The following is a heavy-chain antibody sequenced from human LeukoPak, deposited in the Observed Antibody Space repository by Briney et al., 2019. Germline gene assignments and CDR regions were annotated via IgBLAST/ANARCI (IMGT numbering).Heavy chain of an antibody. CDR3: ARDLDSWSDNHCFDY. CDR2: MNPNSGNT. V-gene: IGHV1-8*03. D-gene: IGHD1-1*01. J-gene: IGHJ4*02. CDR1: GYTFTSYD. Sequence: GASVKVSCKASGYTFTSYDINWVRQATGQGLEWMGWMNPNSGNTGYAQKFQGRVTITRNTSISTAYMELSSLRSEDTAVYYCARDLDSWSDNHCFDYWGQGTLVTVSS.